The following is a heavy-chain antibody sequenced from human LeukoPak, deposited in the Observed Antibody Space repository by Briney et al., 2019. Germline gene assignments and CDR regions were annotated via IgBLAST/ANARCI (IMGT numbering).Heavy chain of an antibody. D-gene: IGHD5-18*01. J-gene: IGHJ4*02. CDR2: ISSSSSTI. V-gene: IGHV3-48*02. Sequence: GGSLRLSCAASGFTFSSYNMNWVRQAPGKGLEWVSYISSSSSTIYYADSVKGRFTISRDNAKNSPYLQMNSLRDEDTAEYYCARAGLCWGYSYGCFDYWGQGTLVTVSS. CDR3: ARAGLCWGYSYGCFDY. CDR1: GFTFSSYN.